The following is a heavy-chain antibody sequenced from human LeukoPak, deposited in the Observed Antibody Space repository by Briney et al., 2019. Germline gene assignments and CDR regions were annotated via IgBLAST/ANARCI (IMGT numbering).Heavy chain of an antibody. CDR3: ARVGLVRGASDYYFDY. CDR2: INPNSGGT. V-gene: IGHV1-2*02. CDR1: GYTFTGYY. D-gene: IGHD3-10*01. J-gene: IGHJ4*02. Sequence: GASVKVSCKASGYTFTGYYMHWVRQAPGQGLEWMGWINPNSGGTNYAQKFQGRVTMTRDTSISTAYMELSRLRSDDTAVYYCARVGLVRGASDYYFDYWGQGSLVTVSS.